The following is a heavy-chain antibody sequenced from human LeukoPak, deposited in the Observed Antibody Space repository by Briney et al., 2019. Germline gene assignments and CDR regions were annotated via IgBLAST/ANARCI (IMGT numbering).Heavy chain of an antibody. D-gene: IGHD3-22*01. V-gene: IGHV4-34*01. Sequence: SETLSLTCAVYGGSFSGYYWSWIRQPPGKGLEWIGEINHSGSTNYNPSLKSRVTISVDTSKNQFSLKLSSVTAADTAVYYCARGRTYYYDSSGWYYYGMDVWGQGTTVTVSS. CDR2: INHSGST. J-gene: IGHJ6*02. CDR3: ARGRTYYYDSSGWYYYGMDV. CDR1: GGSFSGYY.